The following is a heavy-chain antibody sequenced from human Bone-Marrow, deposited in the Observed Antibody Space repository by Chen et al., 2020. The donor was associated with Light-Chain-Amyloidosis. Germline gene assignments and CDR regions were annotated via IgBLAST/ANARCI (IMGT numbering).Heavy chain of an antibody. V-gene: IGHV3-33*01. J-gene: IGHJ4*02. D-gene: IGHD2-21*02. CDR2: IWYDGSKK. Sequence: QVQLVESGGGVVQPGRSLRLSCAASGFTFSSYGMHWVRQDPGKGLEWVAVIWYDGSKKYYEDSVKGRFTISRDNSKNTLYLQMNSLRAEDTAVYYCATLCGGDCYSGDYWGQGTLVTVSS. CDR1: GFTFSSYG. CDR3: ATLCGGDCYSGDY.